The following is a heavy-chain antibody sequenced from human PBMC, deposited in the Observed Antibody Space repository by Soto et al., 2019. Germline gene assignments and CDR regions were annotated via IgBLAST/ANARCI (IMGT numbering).Heavy chain of an antibody. V-gene: IGHV3-7*01. CDR3: ARDHFTVTRDYYYYYYMDV. D-gene: IGHD4-17*01. CDR2: IKQDGSEK. J-gene: IGHJ6*03. Sequence: GGSLRLSCAASGFTFSSYWMSWVRQAPGKGLEWVANIKQDGSEKYYVDSGKGRFTISRDNAKNSLYLQMNSLRAEDTAVYYWARDHFTVTRDYYYYYYMDVWGKGTTVTVSS. CDR1: GFTFSSYW.